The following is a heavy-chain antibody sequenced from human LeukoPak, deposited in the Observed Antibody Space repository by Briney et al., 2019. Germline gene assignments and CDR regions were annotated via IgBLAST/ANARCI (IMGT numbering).Heavy chain of an antibody. V-gene: IGHV4-38-2*02. D-gene: IGHD6-19*01. CDR2: IDHSGST. CDR1: NYSISSGYY. J-gene: IGHJ4*02. CDR3: ARGGKWLYYFDY. Sequence: PSETLSLTYTVSNYSISSGYYWGWIRQPPGKGLEGIGSIDHSGSTYYNPSLKRRVTISVDTSKNQFSLKLTSVTAADTAVYYCARGGKWLYYFDYWGQGTLVTVSS.